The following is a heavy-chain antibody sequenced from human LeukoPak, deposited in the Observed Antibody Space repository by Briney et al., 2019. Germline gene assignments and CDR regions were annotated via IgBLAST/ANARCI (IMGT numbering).Heavy chain of an antibody. J-gene: IGHJ4*02. CDR1: GYRFSSYW. CDR3: AGVSLLYGDYSCGDY. V-gene: IGHV5-51*01. Sequence: GESLNISCKGSGYRFSSYWIAWVRQMPGKGLEWMGIIYPGDSDTRYSPSFQGQVTISADKSISTAYLQWSSLKASDTAMYYCAGVSLLYGDYSCGDYWGQGTLVTVSS. CDR2: IYPGDSDT. D-gene: IGHD4-17*01.